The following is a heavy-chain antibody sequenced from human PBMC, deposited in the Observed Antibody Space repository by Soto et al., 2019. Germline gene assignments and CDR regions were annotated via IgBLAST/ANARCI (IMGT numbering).Heavy chain of an antibody. CDR1: GLTFSRYW. Sequence: EVQLVESGGGVVQPGGSLRLSCATSGLTFSRYWMTWVRQVPGKGLEWVANINQDGTEKYYLASVKGRFTISRDNAKDSLDLQMNALSADDTAVYYCAKAPDGSGREYYCDYWGQGTLVTVSS. D-gene: IGHD3-10*01. CDR2: INQDGTEK. CDR3: AKAPDGSGREYYCDY. J-gene: IGHJ4*02. V-gene: IGHV3-7*01.